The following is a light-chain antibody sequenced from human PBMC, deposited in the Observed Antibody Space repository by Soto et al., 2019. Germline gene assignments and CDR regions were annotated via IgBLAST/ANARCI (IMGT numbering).Light chain of an antibody. Sequence: PASRHVFLGARATLSCRASSVVSSYFACYQQQLGQAPRLLIYGASTTATGVTARFSGSGSGTDFTLPISSLQPEDAAVYYCQRYNSAPRTFGQGTKVDIK. J-gene: IGKJ1*01. CDR2: GAS. CDR3: QRYNSAPRT. V-gene: IGKV3-15*01. CDR1: SVVSSY.